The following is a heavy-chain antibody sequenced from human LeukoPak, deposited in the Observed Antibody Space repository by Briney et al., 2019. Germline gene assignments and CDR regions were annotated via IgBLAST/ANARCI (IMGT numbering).Heavy chain of an antibody. CDR2: IYSGGST. D-gene: IGHD3-22*01. CDR1: GFTVSSNY. Sequence: GGSQRLSCAASGFTVSSNYMSWVRQAPGKGLEWVSVIYSGGSTYYADSVKGRFTISRDNSKNTLYLQMNSLRAEDTAVYYCARDMGYDSSGYSDAFDIWGQGTMVTVSS. J-gene: IGHJ3*02. V-gene: IGHV3-66*01. CDR3: ARDMGYDSSGYSDAFDI.